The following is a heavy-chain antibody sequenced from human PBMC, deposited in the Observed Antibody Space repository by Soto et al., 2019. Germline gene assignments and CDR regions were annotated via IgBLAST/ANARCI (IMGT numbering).Heavy chain of an antibody. Sequence: SEALSVTCPDSVGSISSYYWSWIRQPPGKGLEWIGYIYYIGSTNYNPSLKSRVTISVDTSKNQFSLKLSSVTAADTAVYYCARDPEYSSSWYASTGFDPWGQGTLVSVSS. V-gene: IGHV4-59*01. D-gene: IGHD6-13*01. CDR2: IYYIGST. CDR3: ARDPEYSSSWYASTGFDP. CDR1: VGSISSYY. J-gene: IGHJ5*02.